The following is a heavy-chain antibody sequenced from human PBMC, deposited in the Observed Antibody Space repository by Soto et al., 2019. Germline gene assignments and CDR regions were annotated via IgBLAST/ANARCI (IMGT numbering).Heavy chain of an antibody. J-gene: IGHJ4*02. V-gene: IGHV1-18*01. CDR2: ISAYNGNT. Sequence: QVQLVQSGAEVKKPGASVKVSCKASGYTFSNYGISWVRQAPGQGLEWMGWISAYNGNTKYAQKLQGRVTMTTDTSTRTAYMPLRSLRSDDTAVYYCARDSPPVDYWGQGTLVTVSS. CDR1: GYTFSNYG. CDR3: ARDSPPVDY.